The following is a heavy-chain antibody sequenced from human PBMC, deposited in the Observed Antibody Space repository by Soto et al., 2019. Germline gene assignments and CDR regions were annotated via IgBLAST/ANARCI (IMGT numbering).Heavy chain of an antibody. D-gene: IGHD1-26*01. Sequence: GGSLRLSCSASGFTFSSYAMHWVRQAPGKGLEYVSAISSNGGSTYYADSVKGRFTISRDNFKNTLYLQMSSLRAEDTAVYYCVKDSLVYSGSYYEVDYWGQGTLVTVSS. CDR2: ISSNGGST. CDR1: GFTFSSYA. CDR3: VKDSLVYSGSYYEVDY. J-gene: IGHJ4*02. V-gene: IGHV3-64D*08.